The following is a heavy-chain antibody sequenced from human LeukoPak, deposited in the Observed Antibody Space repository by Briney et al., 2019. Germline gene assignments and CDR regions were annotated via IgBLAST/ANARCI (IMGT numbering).Heavy chain of an antibody. CDR3: ARVAGSIDY. J-gene: IGHJ4*02. V-gene: IGHV1-8*03. Sequence: ASVKDSCKTSGYAFTTSDINWVRQATGQGLEWMGWMNPNSGYTGYAQKFQGRVTITRDTSISTAYMELSSLRSEDTAVYYCARVAGSIDYWGQGTLVTVSS. CDR1: GYAFTTSD. CDR2: MNPNSGYT. D-gene: IGHD6-19*01.